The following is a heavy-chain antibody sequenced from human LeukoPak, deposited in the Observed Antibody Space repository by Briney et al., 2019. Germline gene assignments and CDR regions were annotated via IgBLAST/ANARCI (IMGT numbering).Heavy chain of an antibody. CDR1: GFIFSTYS. Sequence: GGSLRLSCAASGFIFSTYSMNWVRQAPGKGLEWVSYIGTRSDLIYYADSVKGRFTISRDNAQNSLYLQMNSLRAEDTAVYYCARAFGVVGATNPGYWGQGTLVTVSS. V-gene: IGHV3-48*01. CDR3: ARAFGVVGATNPGY. D-gene: IGHD1-26*01. J-gene: IGHJ4*02. CDR2: IGTRSDLI.